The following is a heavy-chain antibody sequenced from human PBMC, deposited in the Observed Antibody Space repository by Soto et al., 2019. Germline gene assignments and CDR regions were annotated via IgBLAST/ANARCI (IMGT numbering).Heavy chain of an antibody. V-gene: IGHV4-30-4*01. CDR3: AREPFLPRPRHDY. CDR1: GGSINSSDYF. D-gene: IGHD3-3*01. J-gene: IGHJ4*02. CDR2: IFYTGTT. Sequence: QVQLQESGPGLVKPSQTLSLTCTVSGGSINSSDYFWTWIRQSPGKGLEWMGYIFYTGTTYSTPSLQSSFFMSIDTSKSQFSLRLTSVTAAGSAVYYCAREPFLPRPRHDYRGKGALVTVSS.